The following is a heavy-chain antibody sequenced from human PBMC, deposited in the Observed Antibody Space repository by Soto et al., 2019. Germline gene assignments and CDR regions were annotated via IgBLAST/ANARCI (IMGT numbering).Heavy chain of an antibody. V-gene: IGHV3-23*01. CDR1: GFSFSSSA. CDR2: ISGGGGST. CDR3: AKDSGAVAGPY. J-gene: IGHJ4*02. D-gene: IGHD6-19*01. Sequence: PGGSLRLSCAASGFSFSSSAMSWVRQAPGKGLEWVSGISGGGGSTDYADSVKGRFTISRDNSKNTLYLQLNSLRAEDTAVYYCAKDSGAVAGPYWGQGTLVTVSS.